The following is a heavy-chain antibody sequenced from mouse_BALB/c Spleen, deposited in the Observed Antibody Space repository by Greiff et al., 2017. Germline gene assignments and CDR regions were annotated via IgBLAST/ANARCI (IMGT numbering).Heavy chain of an antibody. CDR3: VRRGDGYSWYFDV. CDR1: GFTFNTYA. CDR2: IRSKSNNYAT. Sequence: DAGGGLVQPKGSLKLSCAASGFTFNTYAMNWVRQAPGKGLEWVARIRSKSNNYATYYADSVKDRFTISRDDSQSMLYLQMNNLKTEDTAMYYCVRRGDGYSWYFDVWGAGTTVTVSS. V-gene: IGHV10-1*02. D-gene: IGHD2-3*01. J-gene: IGHJ1*01.